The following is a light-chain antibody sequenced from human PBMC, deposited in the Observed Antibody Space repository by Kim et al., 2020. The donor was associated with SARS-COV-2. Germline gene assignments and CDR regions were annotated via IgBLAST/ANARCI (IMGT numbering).Light chain of an antibody. CDR3: QQRGNWPLT. CDR2: DAS. V-gene: IGKV3-11*01. Sequence: LSPGERATLSCRASQSVNNYLVWYQQKYGQAPRLLIHDASNRATGIPARFSGSGSGTDFTLTISSLEPEDFAVYYCQQRGNWPLTFGGGTKVDIK. J-gene: IGKJ4*01. CDR1: QSVNNY.